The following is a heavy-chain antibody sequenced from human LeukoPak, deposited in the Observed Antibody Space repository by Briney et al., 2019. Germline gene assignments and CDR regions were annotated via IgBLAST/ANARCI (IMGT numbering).Heavy chain of an antibody. J-gene: IGHJ3*02. CDR2: ISDDGSTR. CDR3: ARVRVDTAMADAFDI. D-gene: IGHD5-18*01. CDR1: GFTFSSYA. Sequence: GGSLRLSCAASGFTFSSYAMHWVRQAPGKGLEWVAVISDDGSTRYYADSVKGRFTISRDNSKNTLYLQMSGQGGEDTAVYYCARVRVDTAMADAFDIWGQGTMVTVSS. V-gene: IGHV3-30*04.